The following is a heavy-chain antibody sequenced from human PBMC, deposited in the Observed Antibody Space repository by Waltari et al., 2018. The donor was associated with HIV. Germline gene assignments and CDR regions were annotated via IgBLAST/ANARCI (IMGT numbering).Heavy chain of an antibody. CDR1: GFIFHKFG. CDR3: ARDWTITATTRVDF. CDR2: IWYDGGNE. Sequence: QVQLPEPGGGVVQPGRSLRLSCVGSGFIFHKFGMHWVRQKPGKGLEWVAAIWYDGGNEYYADSVKGRFTISRDNSKNTLYLQMNSLRAEDTAVYYCARDWTITATTRVDFWGPGTLVTVSS. J-gene: IGHJ4*03. V-gene: IGHV3-33*01. D-gene: IGHD1-20*01.